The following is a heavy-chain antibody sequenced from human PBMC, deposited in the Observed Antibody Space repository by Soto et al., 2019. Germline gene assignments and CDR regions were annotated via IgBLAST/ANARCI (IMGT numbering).Heavy chain of an antibody. CDR1: GFTFSTYS. CDR3: ARANLGKYCSGGSCYSSAFDI. Sequence: GGSLRLSCAASGFTFSTYSMSWVRQAPGRRLEWVSSISSGSSYIYYADSVKGRFTISRDNAKNSLYLQMNSLRAEDTAVYYCARANLGKYCSGGSCYSSAFDIWGQGTMVTVSS. CDR2: ISSGSSYI. V-gene: IGHV3-21*01. D-gene: IGHD2-15*01. J-gene: IGHJ3*02.